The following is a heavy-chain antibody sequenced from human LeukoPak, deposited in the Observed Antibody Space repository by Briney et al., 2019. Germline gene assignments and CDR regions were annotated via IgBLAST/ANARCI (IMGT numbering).Heavy chain of an antibody. CDR3: AGSIAVAGIDY. D-gene: IGHD6-19*01. CDR2: IYYSGST. J-gene: IGHJ4*02. V-gene: IGHV4-59*01. CDR1: GGSISSYY. Sequence: PSGTLSLTCTVSGGSISSYYWSWIRQPPGKGLEWIGYIYYSGSTNYNPSLKSRVTISVDTSKDQFSLKLSSVTAADTAVYYCAGSIAVAGIDYWGQGTLVTVSS.